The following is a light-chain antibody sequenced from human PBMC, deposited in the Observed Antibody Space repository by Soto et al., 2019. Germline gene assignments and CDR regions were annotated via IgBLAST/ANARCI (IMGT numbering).Light chain of an antibody. J-gene: IGKJ4*01. CDR3: QQYGSSPLT. CDR2: DTS. Sequence: EIVLTQSPGTLSLSVGERVTLSCRASQSVSSYLAWYQQTPGQAPRLLIYDTSNRATGTPDRFSGSGSGTDCTLTISRLEPEDFTVYYCQQYGSSPLTVGGGTTVEIK. CDR1: QSVSSY. V-gene: IGKV3-20*01.